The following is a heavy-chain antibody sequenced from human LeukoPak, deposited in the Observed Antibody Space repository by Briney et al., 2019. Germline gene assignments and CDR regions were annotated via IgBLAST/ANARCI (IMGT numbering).Heavy chain of an antibody. Sequence: GGSLRLSCAASGFTFSSYSMNWVRQAPGKGLEWVSYISSSSSTIYYADSVKGRFTISRDNAKNSLYLQMNSLRAEDTAVYYCARDGWSSSWYRRNAFDIWGQGTMVTVSS. J-gene: IGHJ3*02. D-gene: IGHD6-13*01. CDR1: GFTFSSYS. V-gene: IGHV3-48*04. CDR2: ISSSSSTI. CDR3: ARDGWSSSWYRRNAFDI.